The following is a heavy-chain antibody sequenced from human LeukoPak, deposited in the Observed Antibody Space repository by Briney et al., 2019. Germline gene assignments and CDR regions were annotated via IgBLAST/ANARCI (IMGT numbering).Heavy chain of an antibody. Sequence: ASVKVSFKASGYTFTAFYMHWVRQAPGQGLEWMGWINPNSGGTKYALRFQGRVTMTRDTSISTAYMEPSRLTSDDTAVYYCAKAGWSFFDYWGQGTLVTVSS. V-gene: IGHV1-2*02. CDR1: GYTFTAFY. CDR3: AKAGWSFFDY. J-gene: IGHJ4*02. D-gene: IGHD1-26*01. CDR2: INPNSGGT.